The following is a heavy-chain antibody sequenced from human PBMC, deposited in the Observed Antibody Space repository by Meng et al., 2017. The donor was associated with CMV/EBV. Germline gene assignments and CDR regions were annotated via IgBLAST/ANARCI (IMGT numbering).Heavy chain of an antibody. J-gene: IGHJ4*02. CDR1: GYTLTDHY. V-gene: IGHV1-2*02. D-gene: IGHD3-16*01. CDR2: IYPQSGVT. Sequence: SVKVSRKASGYTLTDHYFHWVRQAPGQGLEWMGWIYPQSGVTNYAQKFQARVTLTRHTSINTGYMEPSRLTSDDTTVYYYARDKDGGPDYWGQGTLVTVSS. CDR3: ARDKDGGPDY.